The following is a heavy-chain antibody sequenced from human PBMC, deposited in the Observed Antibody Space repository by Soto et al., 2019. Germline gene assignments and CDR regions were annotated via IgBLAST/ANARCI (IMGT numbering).Heavy chain of an antibody. D-gene: IGHD6-19*01. J-gene: IGHJ4*01. CDR1: GFSLSTIGLC. CDR3: ARTRVMSRHDSSPESLIDY. CDR2: IDWNDDK. V-gene: IGHV2-70*01. Sequence: SGPTLVNPPQTLTLTCTFSGFSLSTIGLCVNWIRQPPGKALEWLAIIDWNDDKYYNTSLKTRLTISMDTSKNRVFLILTDVASVDTATFYCARTRVMSRHDSSPESLIDYWGQETLVTVSS.